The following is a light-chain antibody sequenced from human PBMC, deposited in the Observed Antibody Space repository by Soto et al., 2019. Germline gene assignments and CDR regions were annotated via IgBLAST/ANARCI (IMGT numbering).Light chain of an antibody. J-gene: IGLJ2*01. CDR1: TGAVTSGHY. CDR2: DTS. Sequence: QAVVTQEPSLTVSSGGTVTLTCGSSTGAVTSGHYPYWIQQKPGQVPRTLIFDTSIRHSWTPARFSGSLLGGQAALTLSGAQPEDEAEYYCLLTYPGGRFFGGGTKVTVL. CDR3: LLTYPGGRF. V-gene: IGLV7-46*01.